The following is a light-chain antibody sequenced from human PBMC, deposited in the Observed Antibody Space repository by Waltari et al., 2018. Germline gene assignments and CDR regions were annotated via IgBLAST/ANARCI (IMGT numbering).Light chain of an antibody. CDR1: QAINTY. V-gene: IGKV1-39*01. Sequence: DIRMTQSPSSLSASVGDRVTITCRASQAINTYLNWYQQQPGKAPKLLIYAASRLHRGVPSRFSGSGSGTDFTLTISRLQPEDFAVYYCQQYGSSPRLTFGGGTKVEIK. CDR3: QQYGSSPRLT. J-gene: IGKJ4*01. CDR2: AAS.